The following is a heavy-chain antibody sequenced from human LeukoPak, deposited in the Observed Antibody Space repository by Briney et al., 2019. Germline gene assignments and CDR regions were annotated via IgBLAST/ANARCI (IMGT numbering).Heavy chain of an antibody. CDR3: ARDQGQQLYEYYFDY. CDR2: INPSGGST. Sequence: GASVKVSCKASGYTFTSYYMHWVRQAPGQGLEWMGIINPSGGSTSYAQKFQGRVTMTRDMSTSTVYMELSSLRSEDTAVYYCARDQGQQLYEYYFDYWGQGTLVTVSS. D-gene: IGHD6-13*01. V-gene: IGHV1-46*01. CDR1: GYTFTSYY. J-gene: IGHJ4*02.